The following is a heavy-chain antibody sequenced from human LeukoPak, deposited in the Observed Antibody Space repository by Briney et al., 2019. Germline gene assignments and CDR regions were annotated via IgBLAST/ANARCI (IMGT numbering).Heavy chain of an antibody. CDR3: AKHEGTAGPFDS. Sequence: SETLSLTCTVSGDSIRSYHWSWIRQPPGKGLEWIGHIHYSGRTNYNPSLRSRVTISVDTSKNQFSLKLTSVTAADTAVYYCAKHEGTAGPFDSWGQGTLVTVSS. J-gene: IGHJ4*02. CDR2: IHYSGRT. V-gene: IGHV4-59*08. CDR1: GDSIRSYH. D-gene: IGHD6-13*01.